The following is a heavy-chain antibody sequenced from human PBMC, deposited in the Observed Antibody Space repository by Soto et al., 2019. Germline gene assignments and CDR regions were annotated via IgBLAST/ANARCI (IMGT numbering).Heavy chain of an antibody. CDR1: GFTFTSYA. D-gene: IGHD2-15*01. CDR3: ARDFSMVVVAPGY. Sequence: QVQLVESGGGVVQPGRSLRLSCVASGFTFTSYAMHWVRQAPGKGLEWVAVISYDGSNKYYADSVKGRFTISRDNSKDTVYPQMNSLRAEDTAVYYCARDFSMVVVAPGYWGQGTLVTVSS. J-gene: IGHJ4*02. V-gene: IGHV3-30-3*01. CDR2: ISYDGSNK.